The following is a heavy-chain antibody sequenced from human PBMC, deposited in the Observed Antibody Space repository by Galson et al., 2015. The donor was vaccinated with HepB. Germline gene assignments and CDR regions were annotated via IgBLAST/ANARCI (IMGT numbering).Heavy chain of an antibody. Sequence: SLRLSCAASGFTFSSYSMNWVRQAPGKGLEWVSSISSSSSYIYYADSVKGRFTISRDNAKNSLYLQMNSLRAEDTAVYYCARASYCYDSSGYYTAYYYYYMDVWGKGTTVTASS. V-gene: IGHV3-21*01. CDR2: ISSSSSYI. D-gene: IGHD3-22*01. J-gene: IGHJ6*03. CDR3: ARASYCYDSSGYYTAYYYYYMDV. CDR1: GFTFSSYS.